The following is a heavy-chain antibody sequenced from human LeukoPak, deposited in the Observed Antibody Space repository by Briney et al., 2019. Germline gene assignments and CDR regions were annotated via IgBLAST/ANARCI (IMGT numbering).Heavy chain of an antibody. CDR3: AKAGARGNVNWFDS. CDR2: ISGSGGST. CDR1: GFTFSSYA. D-gene: IGHD1-1*01. J-gene: IGHJ5*01. V-gene: IGHV3-23*01. Sequence: PGGSLRLSCAASGFTFSSYAMSWVRQAPGKGLEWVSAISGSGGSTYSADSVRGRFTTSRDNSKNFLYLQMNNLRGEDTAVYYCAKAGARGNVNWFDSWGQGTLITVSS.